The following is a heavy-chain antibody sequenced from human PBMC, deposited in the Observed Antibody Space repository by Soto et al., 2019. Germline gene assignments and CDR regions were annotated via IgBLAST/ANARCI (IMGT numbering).Heavy chain of an antibody. D-gene: IGHD4-17*01. J-gene: IGHJ3*01. CDR3: SRDQRGDYTFLGAFDV. CDR2: ILYDGGKK. V-gene: IGHV3-30-3*01. CDR1: GFTFSSYA. Sequence: GGSLRLSCAASGFTFSSYAIHWVRQAPGKGLEWVAVILYDGGKKYYADSVKGRFTISRDNSKNTLYLQMNSLRPEDTAVFYCSRDQRGDYTFLGAFDVWGQGTIVTVSS.